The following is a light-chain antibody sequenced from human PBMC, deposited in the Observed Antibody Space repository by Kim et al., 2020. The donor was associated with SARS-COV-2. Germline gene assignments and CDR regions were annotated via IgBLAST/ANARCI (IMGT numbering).Light chain of an antibody. CDR1: QGISTW. V-gene: IGKV1-12*01. CDR2: AAS. J-gene: IGKJ4*01. Sequence: DIRMTQSPASVSASVGDRVTITCRASQGISTWVAWYQQKAGKAPSLLIYAASTLHTGVPSRFNGSGSGTDFALTISSLQPEDFAAYYCQQTNSLPLSFGGGTKVDIK. CDR3: QQTNSLPLS.